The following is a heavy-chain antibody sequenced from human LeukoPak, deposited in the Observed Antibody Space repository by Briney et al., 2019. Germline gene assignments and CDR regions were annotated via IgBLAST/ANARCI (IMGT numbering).Heavy chain of an antibody. J-gene: IGHJ4*02. CDR1: GGSISSYY. V-gene: IGHV4-59*01. D-gene: IGHD6-6*01. CDR2: IYYSGST. Sequence: SETLSLTCTVSGGSISSYYWSWIRQPPGKGLEWIGYIYYSGSTNYNPSLKSRVTISVDTSKNQFSLKLSSVTAADTAVYYCARTAARRFDYWGQGTLATVSS. CDR3: ARTAARRFDY.